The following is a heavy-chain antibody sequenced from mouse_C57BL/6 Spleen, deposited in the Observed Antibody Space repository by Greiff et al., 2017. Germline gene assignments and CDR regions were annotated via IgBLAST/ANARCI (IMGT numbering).Heavy chain of an antibody. Sequence: VQLQQPGAELVKPGASVKLSCKASGYTFTSYWMHWVKQRPGRGLEWIGRIDPNSGGTKYNEKFKSKATMTVDKPSSTAYMQLSSLTSEDSAVCYCARAYYSNYGRGAMDYWGQGTSVTVSS. J-gene: IGHJ4*01. CDR2: IDPNSGGT. D-gene: IGHD2-5*01. V-gene: IGHV1-72*01. CDR1: GYTFTSYW. CDR3: ARAYYSNYGRGAMDY.